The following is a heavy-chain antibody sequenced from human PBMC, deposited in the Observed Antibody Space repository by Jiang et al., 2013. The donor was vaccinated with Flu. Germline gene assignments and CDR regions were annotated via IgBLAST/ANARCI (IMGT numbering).Heavy chain of an antibody. CDR2: YYSGGGT. Sequence: VQLLESGGGLVQPGGSLRLSCAASGFTVSANYMSWVRQAPGKGLEWVSLYYSGGGTYYADSVKGRFAISRDNSRNTLYLQMNSLRAEDTAVYYCAGMSDGYNMIGDYWGQGTLVTVSS. CDR1: GFTVSANY. J-gene: IGHJ4*02. D-gene: IGHD1-14*01. V-gene: IGHV3-66*01. CDR3: AGMSDGYNMIGDY.